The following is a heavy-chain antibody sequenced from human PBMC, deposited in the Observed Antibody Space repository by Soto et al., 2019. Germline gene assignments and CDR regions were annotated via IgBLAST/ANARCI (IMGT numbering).Heavy chain of an antibody. D-gene: IGHD6-6*01. CDR1: GYTFFTYG. CDR3: ARKSSSSSWFDP. CDR2: ISTYDGNT. J-gene: IGHJ5*02. V-gene: IGHV1-18*01. Sequence: ASVKVSCKASGYTFFTYGITWVRQAPGQGLEWMGWISTYDGNTDYAQKLQGRVTMTTDTSTRTAYMELRRLRSDDTAVYYCARKSSSSSWFDPWCQGTLVTVSS.